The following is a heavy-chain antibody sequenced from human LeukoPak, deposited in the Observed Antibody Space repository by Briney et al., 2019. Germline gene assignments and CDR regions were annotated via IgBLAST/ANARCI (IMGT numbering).Heavy chain of an antibody. J-gene: IGHJ4*02. V-gene: IGHV3-74*03. Sequence: GGSLRLSCTASGFTFSDYWMHWVRQAPGKGLEWVARIYSDVRRIKYADSVKGRFTISRDNAKNTLYLQMNALRVEDTAVYYCATSPVISRDWGQGTLVTVSS. CDR3: ATSPVISRD. D-gene: IGHD2-21*01. CDR2: IYSDVRRI. CDR1: GFTFSDYW.